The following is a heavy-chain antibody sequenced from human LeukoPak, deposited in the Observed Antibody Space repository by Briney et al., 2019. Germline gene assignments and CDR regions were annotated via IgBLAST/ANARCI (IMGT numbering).Heavy chain of an antibody. Sequence: SETLSLTCTVSGGSVSSGSYYWSWIRQPPGKGLEWIGYIYYSGSTNYNPSLKSRVPIPVDTSKNQFALKLSSVTAADTAVYYCARDLAYYDILTGYLDWGQGTLVTVSS. V-gene: IGHV4-61*01. CDR1: GGSVSSGSYY. J-gene: IGHJ4*02. D-gene: IGHD3-9*01. CDR2: IYYSGST. CDR3: ARDLAYYDILTGYLD.